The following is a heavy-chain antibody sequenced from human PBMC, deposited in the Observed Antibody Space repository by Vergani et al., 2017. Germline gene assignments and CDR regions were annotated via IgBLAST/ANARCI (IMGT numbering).Heavy chain of an antibody. CDR1: GGSISSYY. D-gene: IGHD6-13*01. CDR2: IYTSGST. Sequence: QVQLQESGPGLVKPSETLSLTCTVSGGSISSYYWSWIRQPPGKGLEWIGYIYTSGSTNYNPSLKSRVTISVDTSKNQFSLKLSSVTAADTAVYYCARHLLYSSSCMGIDPWGQGTLVTVSS. CDR3: ARHLLYSSSCMGIDP. V-gene: IGHV4-4*09. J-gene: IGHJ5*02.